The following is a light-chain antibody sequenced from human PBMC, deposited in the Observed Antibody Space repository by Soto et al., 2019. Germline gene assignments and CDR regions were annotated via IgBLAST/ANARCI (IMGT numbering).Light chain of an antibody. Sequence: DIVMTQSPDSLAVSLGERATINCKSSQSVLYSSNNKNYLAWYQQKPGQPPKLLIYWASIRESGVPDRFSGGGSGTDFTLTINNVQAEDVAVYYCQQYYNTQTFGQGTKV. CDR1: QSVLYSSNNKNY. CDR2: WAS. V-gene: IGKV4-1*01. CDR3: QQYYNTQT. J-gene: IGKJ1*01.